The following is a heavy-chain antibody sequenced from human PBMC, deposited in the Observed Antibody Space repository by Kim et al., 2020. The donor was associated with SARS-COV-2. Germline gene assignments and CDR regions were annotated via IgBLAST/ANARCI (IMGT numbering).Heavy chain of an antibody. CDR3: TREPYKGFDP. Sequence: STSYADSGKGRFTISRDNSKNTLYLQMNSLRAEDTAVYYCTREPYKGFDPWGQGTLVTVSS. V-gene: IGHV3-53*01. J-gene: IGHJ5*02. CDR2: ST. D-gene: IGHD1-1*01.